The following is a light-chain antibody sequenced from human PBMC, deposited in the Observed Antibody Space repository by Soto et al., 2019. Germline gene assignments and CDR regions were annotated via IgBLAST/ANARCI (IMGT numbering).Light chain of an antibody. Sequence: DLQMTQSPSSLSASVGDRVTITCRASQSIRRNLNWYQQKPGKAPKFLIYSASSLQSGVPSRFSGSGSGTDFTLTISSLQPEDFATYYCQQSYTTPVTFGQGTRLEIK. CDR3: QQSYTTPVT. CDR1: QSIRRN. CDR2: SAS. V-gene: IGKV1-39*01. J-gene: IGKJ5*01.